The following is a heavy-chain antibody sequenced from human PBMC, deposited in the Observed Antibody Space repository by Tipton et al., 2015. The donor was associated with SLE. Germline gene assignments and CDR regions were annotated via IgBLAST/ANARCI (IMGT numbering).Heavy chain of an antibody. CDR1: GFTFSTYA. Sequence: SLRLSCAASGFTFSTYAMNWVRQAPGKGLEWVSVTYSGGPTYYADSVKGRVTISADTSKNQISLMLSSVTAADTAVYYCARLSGSEPAVWGQGTTVTVSS. CDR2: TYSGGPT. V-gene: IGHV3-23*03. J-gene: IGHJ6*02. CDR3: ARLSGSEPAV. D-gene: IGHD1-26*01.